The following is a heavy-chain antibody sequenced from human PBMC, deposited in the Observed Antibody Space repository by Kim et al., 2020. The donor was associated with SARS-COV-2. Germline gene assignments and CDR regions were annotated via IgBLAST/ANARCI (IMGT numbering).Heavy chain of an antibody. Sequence: SETLSLTCTVSGDSIRSYYWNWIRQPPGKGLEWIAHIYYSGSTNYNPSLRSRVTISVDRSKNQFSLRLSSVIVADTAVYYCVRDASNGLDSWGQGTLVTVSS. CDR3: VRDASNGLDS. CDR1: GDSIRSYY. CDR2: IYYSGST. J-gene: IGHJ4*02. D-gene: IGHD2-8*01. V-gene: IGHV4-59*13.